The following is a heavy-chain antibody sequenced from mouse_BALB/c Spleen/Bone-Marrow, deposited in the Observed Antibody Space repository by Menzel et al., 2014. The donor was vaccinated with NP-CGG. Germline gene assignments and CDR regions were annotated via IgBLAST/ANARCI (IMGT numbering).Heavy chain of an antibody. Sequence: EVQLVESGGGLVKPGGSQKLSCAASGFTFRDYYMYWVRQTPEKRLEWVATISDGGTYTYYSDSVKGRFTISRDKAKNNLYLQMTNLMSEDTVMYRCVRDGDYRYAWFSYWGQGTLVTVSA. CDR2: ISDGGTYT. D-gene: IGHD2-14*01. CDR3: VRDGDYRYAWFSY. CDR1: GFTFRDYY. J-gene: IGHJ3*01. V-gene: IGHV5-4*02.